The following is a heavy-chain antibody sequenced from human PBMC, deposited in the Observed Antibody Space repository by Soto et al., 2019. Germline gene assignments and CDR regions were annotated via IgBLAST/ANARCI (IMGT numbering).Heavy chain of an antibody. V-gene: IGHV4-34*01. CDR3: ARKLRARYYGSGSYFTWFDP. Sequence: SETLSLTCAVYGGSFSGYYWSWIRQPPGKGLEWVGEINHSGSTNYNPSLKSRVTISVDTSKNQFSLKLSSVTAADTAVYYCARKLRARYYGSGSYFTWFDPWGQGTLVTAPQ. CDR2: INHSGST. J-gene: IGHJ5*02. CDR1: GGSFSGYY. D-gene: IGHD3-10*01.